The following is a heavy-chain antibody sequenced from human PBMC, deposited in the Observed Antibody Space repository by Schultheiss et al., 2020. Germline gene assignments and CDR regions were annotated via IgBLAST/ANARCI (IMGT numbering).Heavy chain of an antibody. CDR3: ARDYVELRQQLVRYNWFDP. CDR2: IYYSGST. CDR1: GGSISSGGYY. J-gene: IGHJ5*02. Sequence: SETLSLTCTVSGGSISSGGYYWSWIRQHPGKGLEWIGYIYYSGSTYYNPSLKSRVTISVDTSKNQFSLKLSSVTAADTAVYYCARDYVELRQQLVRYNWFDPWGQGTLVTVPQ. D-gene: IGHD6-13*01. V-gene: IGHV4-31*03.